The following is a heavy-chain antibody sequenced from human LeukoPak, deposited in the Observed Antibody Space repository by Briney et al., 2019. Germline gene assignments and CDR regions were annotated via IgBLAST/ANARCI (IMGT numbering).Heavy chain of an antibody. J-gene: IGHJ4*02. CDR3: ARSTNYYDSSGYYLYYFDY. Sequence: ASVKVSCKASGYTFNSYGITWVRQAPGQGLEWMGWINAYNGNTNYAQNLQGRVTMTTDTSTSTAYMELRSLRSDDTAVYYCARSTNYYDSSGYYLYYFDYWGQGTLVTVSS. CDR2: INAYNGNT. CDR1: GYTFNSYG. V-gene: IGHV1-18*01. D-gene: IGHD3-22*01.